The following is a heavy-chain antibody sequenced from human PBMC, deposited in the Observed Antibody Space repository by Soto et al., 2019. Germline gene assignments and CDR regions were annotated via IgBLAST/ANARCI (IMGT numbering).Heavy chain of an antibody. J-gene: IGHJ5*02. D-gene: IGHD2-15*01. Sequence: EVQLVESGGGLVQPGGSLRLSWAASGFTFSSYSMNWVRQAPGKGLEWVSYISSSSSTIYYADSVKGRFTISRDNAKNSLYLQMNSLRAEDTAVYYCAREVVVVVAATNWFDPWGQGTLVTVSS. V-gene: IGHV3-48*01. CDR2: ISSSSSTI. CDR1: GFTFSSYS. CDR3: AREVVVVVAATNWFDP.